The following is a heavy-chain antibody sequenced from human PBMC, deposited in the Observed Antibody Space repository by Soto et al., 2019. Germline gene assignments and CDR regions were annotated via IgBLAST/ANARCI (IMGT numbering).Heavy chain of an antibody. V-gene: IGHV3-23*01. CDR3: ARLTDTAMVGATFDY. CDR2: ISGSGGST. Sequence: GGSLRLSCAASGFTFSSYAMSWVRQAPGKGLEWVSAISGSGGSTKYADSVRGRFTISRDNSKNTLYLQMNSLKASDTAMYYCARLTDTAMVGATFDYWGQGTLVTVS. J-gene: IGHJ4*02. CDR1: GFTFSSYA. D-gene: IGHD5-18*01.